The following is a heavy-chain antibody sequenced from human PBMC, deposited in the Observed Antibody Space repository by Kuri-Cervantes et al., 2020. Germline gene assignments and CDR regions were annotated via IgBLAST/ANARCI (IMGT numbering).Heavy chain of an antibody. Sequence: SETLSLTCTVSGGSISSGGYYWSWIRQHPGKGLEWIGYIYYSGSTNYNPSLKSRVTISVDTSKNQFSLKLSSVTAADTAVYYCASRSSGYDPLDYWGQGTLVTVSS. CDR3: ASRSSGYDPLDY. D-gene: IGHD5-12*01. CDR2: IYYSGST. CDR1: GGSISSGGYY. J-gene: IGHJ4*02. V-gene: IGHV4-61*08.